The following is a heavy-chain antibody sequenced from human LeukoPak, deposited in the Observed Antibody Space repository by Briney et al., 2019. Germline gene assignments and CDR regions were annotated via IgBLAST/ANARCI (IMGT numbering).Heavy chain of an antibody. J-gene: IGHJ5*02. CDR3: ARAGYYYGSGSYYNSWFDP. V-gene: IGHV1-2*02. D-gene: IGHD3-10*01. Sequence: ASVKVPCKASGYTFTGYYMHWVRQAPGQGLEWMGWINPNSGGTNYAQKFQGRVTMTRDTSISTAYMELSRLRSDDTAVYYCARAGYYYGSGSYYNSWFDPWGQGTLVTVSS. CDR1: GYTFTGYY. CDR2: INPNSGGT.